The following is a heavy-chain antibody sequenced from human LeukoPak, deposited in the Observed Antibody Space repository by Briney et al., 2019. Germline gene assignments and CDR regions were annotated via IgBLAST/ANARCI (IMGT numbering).Heavy chain of an antibody. CDR2: MNPNSGNT. J-gene: IGHJ6*02. V-gene: IGHV1-8*01. CDR3: ATPTAGPYYYDGMDV. Sequence: ASVKVSCKASGYTFTSYDINWVRQATGQGLEWMGWMNPNSGNTDYAQKFQGRVTMTRNTSISTAYMELSSLRSEDTAVYYCATPTAGPYYYDGMDVCGQGDPVTVSS. CDR1: GYTFTSYD.